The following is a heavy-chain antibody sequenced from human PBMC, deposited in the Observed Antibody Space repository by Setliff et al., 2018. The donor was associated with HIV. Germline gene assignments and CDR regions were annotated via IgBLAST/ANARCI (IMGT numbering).Heavy chain of an antibody. V-gene: IGHV4-4*07. CDR2: IFASGTT. CDR1: GGSLGGYY. Sequence: SETLSLTCTVSGGSLGGYYWSWIRQPAGKRLEWIGRIFASGTTNYNPSLKSRVSMSIDTSKDQFSLNLNSVTAADTAGYFCARDRSNYGSGSSAYNWFDPWG. CDR3: ARDRSNYGSGSSAYNWFDP. J-gene: IGHJ5*02. D-gene: IGHD3-10*01.